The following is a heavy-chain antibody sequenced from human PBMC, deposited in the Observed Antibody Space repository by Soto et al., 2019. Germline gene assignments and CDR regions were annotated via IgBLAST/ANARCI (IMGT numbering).Heavy chain of an antibody. J-gene: IGHJ1*01. CDR2: IHYTGNT. V-gene: IGHV4-39*01. D-gene: IGHD6-13*01. Sequence: SETLSLTCTVSGGSISSISHYWGWIRQPPGKGLEYIGNIHYTGNTFYNASLKSRVTISVDTSKNQVSLKLRSVTAADTVVYYCARQVIAAAGTGYFQHLGQGAPVTVSS. CDR1: GGSISSISHY. CDR3: ARQVIAAAGTGYFQH.